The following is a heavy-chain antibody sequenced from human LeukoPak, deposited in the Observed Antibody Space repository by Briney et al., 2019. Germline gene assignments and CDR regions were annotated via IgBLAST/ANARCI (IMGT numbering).Heavy chain of an antibody. CDR3: ARVDLLTGYYFFDY. J-gene: IGHJ4*02. Sequence: ASVKVSCKASGYTFTSYGISWVRQAPGQGLEWVGWIRGDNGNTNYAQKLQGRVTMTTDTSTSTAYMELRSLGSDETAVYYCARVDLLTGYYFFDYWGQGTLVAVSS. V-gene: IGHV1-18*01. D-gene: IGHD3-9*01. CDR2: IRGDNGNT. CDR1: GYTFTSYG.